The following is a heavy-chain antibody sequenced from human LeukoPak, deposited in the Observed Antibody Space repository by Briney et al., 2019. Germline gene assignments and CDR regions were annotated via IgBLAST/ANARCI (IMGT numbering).Heavy chain of an antibody. CDR1: GASFSYDY. CDR3: AKGVWAPRFDS. D-gene: IGHD7-27*01. J-gene: IGHJ5*01. Sequence: SETLSLTCAVYGASFSYDYWSWIRQAPGKGLEWIGEINHSGTITYNPSLKSRVTISAEKSKSQFSLGLTSVTAADTAVYYCAKGVWAPRFDSWGQETLVTVSS. CDR2: INHSGTI. V-gene: IGHV4-34*01.